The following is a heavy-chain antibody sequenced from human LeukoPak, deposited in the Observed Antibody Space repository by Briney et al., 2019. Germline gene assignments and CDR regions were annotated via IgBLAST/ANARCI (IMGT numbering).Heavy chain of an antibody. J-gene: IGHJ4*02. CDR1: GLTLSEYG. V-gene: IGHV3-30*02. D-gene: IGHD3-22*01. Sequence: PGGSLRLSCAASGLTLSEYGMHWVRQAPGKGLEWTTFIRYDGYKKYYIDSVKGRFTTSRDNSKNTVSLQMSSLRVEDTAVYYCARNAHSFDSSGYYFHFWGQGTRDTVSS. CDR3: ARNAHSFDSSGYYFHF. CDR2: IRYDGYKK.